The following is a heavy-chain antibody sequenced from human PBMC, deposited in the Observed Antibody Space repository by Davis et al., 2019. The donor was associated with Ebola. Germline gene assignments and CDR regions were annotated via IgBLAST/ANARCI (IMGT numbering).Heavy chain of an antibody. J-gene: IGHJ5*02. CDR2: IIPILGIA. D-gene: IGHD3-10*01. Sequence: AASVKVSCKASGYTFTGYYMHWVRQAPGQGLEWMGRIIPILGIANYAQKFQGRVTMTRDTSTSTVYMELSSLRSEDTAVYYCARGVTMVQGVSWFDPWGQGTLVTVSS. CDR3: ARGVTMVQGVSWFDP. CDR1: GYTFTGYY. V-gene: IGHV1-46*01.